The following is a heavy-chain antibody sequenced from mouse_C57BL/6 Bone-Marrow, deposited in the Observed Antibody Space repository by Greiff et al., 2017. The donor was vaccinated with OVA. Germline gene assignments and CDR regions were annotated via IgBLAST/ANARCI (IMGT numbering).Heavy chain of an antibody. V-gene: IGHV5-12*01. Sequence: DVHLVESGGGLVQPGGSLKLSCAASGFTFSDYYMYWVRQTPEKRLEWVAYISNGGGSTYYPDTVKGRFTISRDNAKNTLYLQMSRLKSEDTAMYYCASPDAMDYWGQGTSVTVSS. CDR3: ASPDAMDY. CDR1: GFTFSDYY. J-gene: IGHJ4*01. CDR2: ISNGGGST.